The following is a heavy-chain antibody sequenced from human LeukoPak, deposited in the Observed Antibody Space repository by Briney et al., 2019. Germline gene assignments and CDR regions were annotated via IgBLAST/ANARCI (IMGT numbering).Heavy chain of an antibody. CDR3: ARRLGFRIDY. J-gene: IGHJ4*02. CDR2: IYYRGST. V-gene: IGHV4-39*01. Sequence: SETLSLTCTVSGDSISNSNYYWGWIRQPPGKGLEWIGSIYYRGSTYYNSSLKSRVTISVDTSKNQFSLKLSSVTAAVTAVYYCARRLGFRIDYWGQGTLVTVSS. D-gene: IGHD5-12*01. CDR1: GDSISNSNYY.